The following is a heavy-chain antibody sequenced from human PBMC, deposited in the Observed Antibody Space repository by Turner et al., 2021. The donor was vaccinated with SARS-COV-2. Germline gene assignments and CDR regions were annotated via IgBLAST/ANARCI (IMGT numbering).Heavy chain of an antibody. CDR1: GGSISSSSYY. Sequence: QLQLQESGPGLVKPSETLSLNCTVSGGSISSSSYYWGWIRQPPGKGLEWIGSIYYSGSTYYNPSLKSRVTISVDTSKNQFSLKLTSVTAADTAVYFCARHWEVAAAAYLARFDPWGQGTLVTVS. J-gene: IGHJ5*02. D-gene: IGHD6-13*01. CDR2: IYYSGST. CDR3: ARHWEVAAAAYLARFDP. V-gene: IGHV4-39*01.